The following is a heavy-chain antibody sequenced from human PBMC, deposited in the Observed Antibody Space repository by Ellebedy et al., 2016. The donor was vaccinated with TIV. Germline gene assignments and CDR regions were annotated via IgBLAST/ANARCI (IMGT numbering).Heavy chain of an antibody. V-gene: IGHV1-46*01. D-gene: IGHD4-23*01. CDR1: GYTFTSYY. Sequence: AASVKVSCNASGYTFTSYYMHWVRQAPGQGLEWMGLINPSGGSTSYAQKFQGRVTMTRNTSTSTVYMELSSLRSEDTAVYYCARSSTTLVTYSDGDGWFDPWGQGTLVTVSS. CDR2: INPSGGST. CDR3: ARSSTTLVTYSDGDGWFDP. J-gene: IGHJ5*02.